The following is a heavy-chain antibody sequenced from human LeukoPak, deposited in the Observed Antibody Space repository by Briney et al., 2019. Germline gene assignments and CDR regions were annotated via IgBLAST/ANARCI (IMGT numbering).Heavy chain of an antibody. D-gene: IGHD2-15*01. CDR2: IYSGGST. J-gene: IGHJ4*02. Sequence: GGSLRLSCEASGFTFTTYSMTWVRQAPGKGLEWVSVIYSGGSTYYADSVKGRFTISRDNSKNTLYLQMNSLRAEDTAVYYCARRAGAYSHPYDYWGQGTLVTVSS. CDR3: ARRAGAYSHPYDY. V-gene: IGHV3-66*04. CDR1: GFTFTTYS.